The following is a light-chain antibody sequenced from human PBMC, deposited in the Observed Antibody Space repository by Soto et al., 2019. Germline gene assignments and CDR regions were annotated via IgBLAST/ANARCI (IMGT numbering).Light chain of an antibody. CDR2: GAS. CDR1: QSVSSSY. J-gene: IGKJ1*01. V-gene: IGKV3-20*01. Sequence: EIVFTQSPGTLSLSPGERATLSCRASQSVSSSYLAWYQQKPGQAPRLLIYGASSRATGIPDRFSGSGSGTYFTLTIIRLEPEDFAVYYCQQYGSSPETFGQGTKVDIK. CDR3: QQYGSSPET.